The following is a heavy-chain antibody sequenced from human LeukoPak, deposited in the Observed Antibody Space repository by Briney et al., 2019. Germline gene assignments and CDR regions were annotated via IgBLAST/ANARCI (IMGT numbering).Heavy chain of an antibody. D-gene: IGHD3-10*01. J-gene: IGHJ4*02. CDR2: IRSSGLHT. CDR3: ARASSIDY. CDR1: GFTFSDYT. Sequence: PRGSLRLSCAASGFTFSDYTMNWVRQAPGKGLEWVSSIRSSGLHTYYADSVKGRFTISRDNAKNSLYLQMNSLTAEDTAVYYCARASSIDYWGQGTLVTVSS. V-gene: IGHV3-21*01.